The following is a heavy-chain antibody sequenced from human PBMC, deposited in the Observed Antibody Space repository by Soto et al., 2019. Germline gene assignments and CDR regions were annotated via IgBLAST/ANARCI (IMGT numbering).Heavy chain of an antibody. V-gene: IGHV3-64D*08. J-gene: IGHJ4*02. CDR2: ISSDGTKT. Sequence: EVQMVASGGDLVQPGSSLRLSCLASGFTFTVYAFHWVRQAPGKGLEFVAAISSDGTKTYYAESVKGRFTISRDTSKNTLFLQMNRLRAEDTAVYYCVNILMQHDFEGGWGQGTLVIVSS. CDR1: GFTFTVYA. CDR3: VNILMQHDFEGG. D-gene: IGHD3-3*01.